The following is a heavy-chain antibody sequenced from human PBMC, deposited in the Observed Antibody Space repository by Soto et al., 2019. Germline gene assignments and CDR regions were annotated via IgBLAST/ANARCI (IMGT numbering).Heavy chain of an antibody. CDR1: DGSISSYY. Sequence: PSETLSLTCTVSDGSISSYYWSWIRQPPGKGLEWIGHIYYSGSTNYNPSLKSRVTISVDTSKNQFSLKMNSVTAADTAVYYCARDPSAAGTVWFDPWGQGTLVTVSS. V-gene: IGHV4-59*01. J-gene: IGHJ5*02. CDR2: IYYSGST. CDR3: ARDPSAAGTVWFDP. D-gene: IGHD6-13*01.